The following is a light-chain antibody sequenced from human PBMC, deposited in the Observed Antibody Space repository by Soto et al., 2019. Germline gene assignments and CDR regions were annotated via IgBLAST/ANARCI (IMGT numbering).Light chain of an antibody. CDR1: NSDVGAYNY. J-gene: IGLJ3*02. CDR3: CSYAGSYSWV. Sequence: QSVLTQPRSVSGSPGQSVTISCTGTNSDVGAYNYVSWYQQHPGKVPKLMIYDVAERPSGVPNRFSGSKSGNTASLTISGLQAEDEADYYCCSYAGSYSWVFGGGTKLTVL. CDR2: DVA. V-gene: IGLV2-11*01.